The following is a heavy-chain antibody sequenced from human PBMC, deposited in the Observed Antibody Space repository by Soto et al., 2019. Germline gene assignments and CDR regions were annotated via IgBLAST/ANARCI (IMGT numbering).Heavy chain of an antibody. Sequence: QITLKESGPTLVKPTQTLTLTCTFSGFSLDTFAVGVNWIRQPPGKPLEWLALIYWDDTKHYSSSLRNRLTTTKDTSQNQVVLTTTNMDPVDTATYYCAHGSGWLSDQWGQGTLVTVSS. J-gene: IGHJ4*02. CDR2: IYWDDTK. V-gene: IGHV2-5*02. CDR1: GFSLDTFAVG. D-gene: IGHD6-19*01. CDR3: AHGSGWLSDQ.